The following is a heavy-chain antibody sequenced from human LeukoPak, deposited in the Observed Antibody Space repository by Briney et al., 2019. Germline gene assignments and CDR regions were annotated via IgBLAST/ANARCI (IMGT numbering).Heavy chain of an antibody. CDR3: ASRIAAAALYYYYGMDV. CDR2: ISYDGSNK. J-gene: IGHJ6*02. CDR1: GFTFSSYA. D-gene: IGHD6-13*01. Sequence: PGRSLRLSCAASGFTFSSYAMHWVRQAPGKGLEWVAVISYDGSNKYYADSVKGRFTISRDNSKNTLYPQMNSLRAEDTAVYHCASRIAAAALYYYYGMDVWGQGTTVTVSS. V-gene: IGHV3-30-3*01.